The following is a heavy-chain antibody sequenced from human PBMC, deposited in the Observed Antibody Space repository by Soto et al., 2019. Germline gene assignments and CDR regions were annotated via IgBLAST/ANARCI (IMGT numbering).Heavy chain of an antibody. D-gene: IGHD6-13*01. J-gene: IGHJ4*02. CDR2: IYHSGST. CDR3: ARFLIAAAGGRFDY. V-gene: IGHV4-4*02. Sequence: QVQLQESGPGLVKPSGTLSLTCAVSSGSISSSNWWSWVRQPPGKGLEWIGEIYHSGSTNYNTPFKSRVPISVDKSKNQFSLKLSSVTAADTAVYYCARFLIAAAGGRFDYWGQGTLVTVSS. CDR1: SGSISSSNW.